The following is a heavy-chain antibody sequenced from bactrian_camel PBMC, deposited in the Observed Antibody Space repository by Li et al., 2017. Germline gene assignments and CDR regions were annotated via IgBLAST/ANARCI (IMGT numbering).Heavy chain of an antibody. V-gene: IGHV3S40*01. J-gene: IGHJ4*01. Sequence: VQLVESGGDSVQAGGALRLSCVASGFTFGNIGMTWVRQAPGKGLEWVSSITATSGSTYYTDSVKGRFTISRDNAKNTLYLQLNSLKTEDTAMYNCTNRLWSASFDNYWGQGTQVTVS. D-gene: IGHD1*01. CDR2: ITATSGST. CDR3: TNRLWSASFDNY. CDR1: GFTFGNIG.